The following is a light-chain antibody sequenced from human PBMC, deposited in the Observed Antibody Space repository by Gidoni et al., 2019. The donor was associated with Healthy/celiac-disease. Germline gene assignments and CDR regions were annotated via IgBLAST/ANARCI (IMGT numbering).Light chain of an antibody. Sequence: EIMLTQSPGTLSLSQGERATLSCRASQSVSSSYLAWYQQKPGQAPRLLIYGTSSRATCIPDRFSGSGSGTDFTLTISRLEPEDFAVYYCQQYGRTFGQGTKVEIK. CDR2: GTS. CDR1: QSVSSSY. J-gene: IGKJ1*01. V-gene: IGKV3-20*01. CDR3: QQYGRT.